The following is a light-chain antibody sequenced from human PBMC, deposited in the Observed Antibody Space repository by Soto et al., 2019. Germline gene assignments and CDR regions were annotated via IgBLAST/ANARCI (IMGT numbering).Light chain of an antibody. J-gene: IGLJ3*02. CDR1: SSNVGSFNL. V-gene: IGLV2-23*02. CDR3: CAYAGGSTWV. Sequence: QSVLTQPASVSGSPGQSITISCTGTSSNVGSFNLVSWYQQYPGKAPKLMIYEFTERPSGVSNRFSGSRSGNTASLTISGLQLEDEAEYYCCAYAGGSTWVFGGGTKLTVL. CDR2: EFT.